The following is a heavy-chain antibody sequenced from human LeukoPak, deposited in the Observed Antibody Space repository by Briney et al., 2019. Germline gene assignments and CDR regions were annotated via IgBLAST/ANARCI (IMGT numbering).Heavy chain of an antibody. CDR2: ISSTTSYI. Sequence: PGGSLTLSCAASGFTFSSYNMNWVRQAPGRGLEWVSSISSTTSYIFYADSLKARFTISRDNAKNSLYLQMTNLRAEDTAVYYCARGRGATPPHYFDYWGPGTLVTVSS. CDR1: GFTFSSYN. CDR3: ARGRGATPPHYFDY. D-gene: IGHD1-26*01. J-gene: IGHJ4*02. V-gene: IGHV3-21*01.